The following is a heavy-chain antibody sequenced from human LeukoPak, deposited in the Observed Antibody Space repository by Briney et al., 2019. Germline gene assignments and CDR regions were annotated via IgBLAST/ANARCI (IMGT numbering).Heavy chain of an antibody. Sequence: QAGGSLRLSCAASGFTFNVYSMNWVRQAPGKGLEWVSFISSSLDSNIYYADSVKGRFTISRDDPHNTLYLQMNSLRAEDTAVYFCARGGVDYYGSGTYYLMYYFDYWGQGALVTVSS. D-gene: IGHD3-10*01. CDR3: ARGGVDYYGSGTYYLMYYFDY. CDR1: GFTFNVYS. CDR2: ISSSLDSNI. V-gene: IGHV3-48*01. J-gene: IGHJ4*02.